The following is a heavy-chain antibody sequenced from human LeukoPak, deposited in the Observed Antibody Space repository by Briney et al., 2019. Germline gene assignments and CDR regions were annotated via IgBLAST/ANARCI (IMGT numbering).Heavy chain of an antibody. CDR1: GGTFSSYA. V-gene: IGHV1-18*01. Sequence: ASVKVSCKASGGTFSSYAISWVRQAPGQGLEWMGWISAYNGNTNYAQKLQGRVTMTTDTSTSTAYMELRSLRSDDTAVYYCAREVDYYDSSGYYGYWGQGTLVTVSS. CDR3: AREVDYYDSSGYYGY. J-gene: IGHJ4*02. CDR2: ISAYNGNT. D-gene: IGHD3-22*01.